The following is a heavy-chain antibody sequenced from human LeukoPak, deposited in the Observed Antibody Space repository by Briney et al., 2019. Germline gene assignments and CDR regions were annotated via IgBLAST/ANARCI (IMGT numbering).Heavy chain of an antibody. CDR2: ISGDATRI. Sequence: GGSLRLSCVASGFTFSDFWMHWFRQVPGKGLMWLARISGDATRITYADPVEGRFTISRDTAKKTLYLQMTHLKVDDTAMYFCARDARRHRYFDLWGRGTLVTVTS. V-gene: IGHV3-74*03. J-gene: IGHJ2*01. CDR1: GFTFSDFW. CDR3: ARDARRHRYFDL. D-gene: IGHD6-6*01.